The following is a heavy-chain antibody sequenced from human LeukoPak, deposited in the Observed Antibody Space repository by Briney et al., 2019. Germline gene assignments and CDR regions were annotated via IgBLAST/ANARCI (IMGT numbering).Heavy chain of an antibody. V-gene: IGHV1-8*03. CDR3: ARGVYYYGSGSPATFDY. J-gene: IGHJ4*02. CDR1: GYTFTSYD. Sequence: ASVKLSCKASGYTFTSYDINWVRQATGQGLEWMGWMNPNSGNTGYAQKFQGRVTITRNTSISTAYMELSSLRSEDTAVYYCARGVYYYGSGSPATFDYWGQGTLVTVSS. D-gene: IGHD3-10*01. CDR2: MNPNSGNT.